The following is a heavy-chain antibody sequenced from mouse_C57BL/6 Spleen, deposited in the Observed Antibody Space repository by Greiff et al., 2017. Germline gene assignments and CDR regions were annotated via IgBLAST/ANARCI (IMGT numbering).Heavy chain of an antibody. CDR3: TSHGHY. V-gene: IGHV1-15*01. Sequence: VQLVESGAELVRPGASVTLSCKASGYTFTDYEMHWVKQTPVHGLEWIGAIDPETGGTAYNQKFKGKAILTADKSSSTAYMELRSLTSEDSAVYYCTSHGHYWGQGTTLTVSS. CDR1: GYTFTDYE. J-gene: IGHJ2*01. CDR2: IDPETGGT. D-gene: IGHD3-1*01.